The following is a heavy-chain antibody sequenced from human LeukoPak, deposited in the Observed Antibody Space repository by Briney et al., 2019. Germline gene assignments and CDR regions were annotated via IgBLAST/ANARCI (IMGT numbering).Heavy chain of an antibody. Sequence: GGSLRLSCAASGFTFSTYWMSWVRQAPGKGLEWVANIKEDGSEKYYGDSVKGRFTISRDNAKNSLYLEMNSLRVEDTAVYYCARDSSGYQWGQGTLVTVFS. CDR3: ARDSSGYQ. CDR2: IKEDGSEK. V-gene: IGHV3-7*01. D-gene: IGHD3-22*01. J-gene: IGHJ4*02. CDR1: GFTFSTYW.